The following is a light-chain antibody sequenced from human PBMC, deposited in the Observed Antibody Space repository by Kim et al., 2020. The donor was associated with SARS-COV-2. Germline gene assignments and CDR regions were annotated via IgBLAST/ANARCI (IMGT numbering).Light chain of an antibody. CDR1: RSNIGTSA. V-gene: IGLV1-44*01. CDR3: AAWDDRLSGPV. CDR2: GND. J-gene: IGLJ7*01. Sequence: GQKSTIFGSGDRSNIGTSAVHWYQHRPGTAPQLLIYGNDQRPSGVPDRFSGSKSGTSASLDISGLQSADEAQYSCAAWDDRLSGPVFGGGTQLTVL.